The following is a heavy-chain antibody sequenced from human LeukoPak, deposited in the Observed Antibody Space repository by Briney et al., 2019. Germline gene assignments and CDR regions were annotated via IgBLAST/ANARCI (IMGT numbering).Heavy chain of an antibody. CDR2: IYYSGST. CDR1: GGSIKNYF. J-gene: IGHJ6*03. Sequence: SETLSLTCTVSGGSIKNYFWSWIRQPPGKGLEWIGYIYYSGSTNYSPSLRSRVTISVDTSKSQFSLKLSSVTAADTAVYYCARGRIAARHFYYYMDVWGKGTTVTVSS. CDR3: ARGRIAARHFYYYMDV. D-gene: IGHD6-6*01. V-gene: IGHV4-59*12.